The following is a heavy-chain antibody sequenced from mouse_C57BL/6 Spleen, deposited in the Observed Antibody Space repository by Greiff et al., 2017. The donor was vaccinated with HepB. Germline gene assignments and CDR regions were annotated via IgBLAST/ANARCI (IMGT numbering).Heavy chain of an antibody. V-gene: IGHV1-15*01. CDR2: IDPETGGT. CDR1: GYTFTDYE. CDR3: TRIPLYDYDKKDYFDY. D-gene: IGHD2-4*01. J-gene: IGHJ2*01. Sequence: VQLQQSGAELVRPGASVTLSCKASGYTFTDYEMHWVKQTPVHGLEWIGAIDPETGGTAYNQKFTGKAILTADKSYSTAYMELRSLTSEDSAVYYCTRIPLYDYDKKDYFDYWGQGTTLTVSS.